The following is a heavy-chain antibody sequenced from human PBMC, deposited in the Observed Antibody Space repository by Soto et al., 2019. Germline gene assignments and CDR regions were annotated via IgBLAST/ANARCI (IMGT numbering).Heavy chain of an antibody. Sequence: EVQLGESGGGLVQPGGSLRLYCATSGFPFSIYNMNWVRQAPGKGLEWVSSITSSSTTIYYADSVKGRFTISRDNAKNSLHLQMTSLRVEDTAVYYCARMWSAYDPFDYWGQGTLVTVSS. V-gene: IGHV3-48*01. J-gene: IGHJ4*02. CDR3: ARMWSAYDPFDY. CDR2: ITSSSTTI. D-gene: IGHD5-12*01. CDR1: GFPFSIYN.